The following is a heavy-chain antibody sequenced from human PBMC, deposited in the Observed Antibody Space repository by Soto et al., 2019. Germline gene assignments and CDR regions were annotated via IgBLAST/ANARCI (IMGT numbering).Heavy chain of an antibody. CDR1: GDPIRTVSYY. D-gene: IGHD6-19*01. V-gene: IGHV4-39*01. CDR3: ARQPVSARRLGAFEG. CDR2: TYYNGIS. Sequence: QLQLQESGPGLARPSETLSLTCSVSGDPIRTVSYYWAWIRQPPGQPLEWIGSTYYNGISNSNPSLASRVSISVDTSKNQSSLKVTTVTVADTARYYCARQPVSARRLGAFEGWGQGTVV. J-gene: IGHJ3*01.